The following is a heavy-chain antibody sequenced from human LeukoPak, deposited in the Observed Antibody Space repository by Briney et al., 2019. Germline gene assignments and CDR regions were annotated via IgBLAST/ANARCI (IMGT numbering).Heavy chain of an antibody. CDR3: AKDMELAS. D-gene: IGHD1-26*01. V-gene: IGHV3-23*01. Sequence: GGSLRLSCAASGFTFRDAAMAGVRQAPGKGLEWVSLISSGANAYYADSVKGRFTISRDNSKNTLYLQMNNLRGEDTAEYYCAKDMELASWGQGTLVTVSS. CDR2: ISSGANA. J-gene: IGHJ5*02. CDR1: GFTFRDAA.